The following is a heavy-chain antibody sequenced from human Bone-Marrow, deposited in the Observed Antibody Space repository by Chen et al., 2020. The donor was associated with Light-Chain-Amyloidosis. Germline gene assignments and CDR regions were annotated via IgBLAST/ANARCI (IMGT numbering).Heavy chain of an antibody. CDR1: GFPFSSYG. CDR2: ISYDGSNK. V-gene: IGHV3-30*18. J-gene: IGHJ6*03. CDR3: AKGGSSWYEDYYYMDV. D-gene: IGHD6-13*01. Sequence: QVQLVESGGGVVQPGRSLRLSCAASGFPFSSYGMHWVRQAPGKGLEWVAVISYDGSNKYYADSVKGRFTISRENSKNTLYLQMNSLRTEDTALYYCAKGGSSWYEDYYYMDVWGKGTTVTVSS.